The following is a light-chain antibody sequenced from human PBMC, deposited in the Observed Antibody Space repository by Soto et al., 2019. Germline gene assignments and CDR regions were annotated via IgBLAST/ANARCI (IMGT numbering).Light chain of an antibody. CDR2: DAS. CDR1: QSLSSW. Sequence: DIQMTQSPSTLSASVGDIVTITCRASQSLSSWLAWYQQKPGKAPKFLIYDASSLESGVPSRFSGSGSGTDFALTASSLQPEDFATYYCQQADTFPWTFGQGTKVDIK. CDR3: QQADTFPWT. J-gene: IGKJ1*01. V-gene: IGKV1-5*01.